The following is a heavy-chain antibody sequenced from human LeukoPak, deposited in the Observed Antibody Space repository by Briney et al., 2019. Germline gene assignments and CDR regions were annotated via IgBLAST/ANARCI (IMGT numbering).Heavy chain of an antibody. D-gene: IGHD3-16*01. Sequence: PSETLSLTCTVSGGSISSGGYYWSWIRQHPGKGLEWIGYIYYSGSTYYNPSLKSRVTISVDTSKNQFSLKLSSVTAADTAVYYCARGVMGHFDYWGQGTLVTVSS. V-gene: IGHV4-31*03. CDR3: ARGVMGHFDY. CDR1: GGSISSGGYY. CDR2: IYYSGST. J-gene: IGHJ4*02.